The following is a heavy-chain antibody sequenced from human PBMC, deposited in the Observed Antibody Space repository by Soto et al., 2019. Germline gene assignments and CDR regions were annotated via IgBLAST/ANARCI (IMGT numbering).Heavy chain of an antibody. D-gene: IGHD1-26*01. CDR2: ISGSGGST. CDR1: GFTFSSYA. J-gene: IGHJ6*02. Sequence: GGSLRLSCAASGFTFSSYAMSWVRQAPGKGLEWVSAISGSGGSTYYADSVKGRFTISRDNSKNTLYLQMNSLRAEDTAVYYCAKAAPTAVGSGYYYYGMDVWGQGTTVTVSS. CDR3: AKAAPTAVGSGYYYYGMDV. V-gene: IGHV3-23*01.